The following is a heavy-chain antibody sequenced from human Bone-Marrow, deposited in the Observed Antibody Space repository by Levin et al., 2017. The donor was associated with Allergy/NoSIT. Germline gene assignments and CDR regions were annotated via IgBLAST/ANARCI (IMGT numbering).Heavy chain of an antibody. CDR2: IYYSGST. Sequence: SETLSLTCTVSGGSISSGDYYWSWIRQPPGTGLEWIGYIYYSGSTYYNPSLKSRVTISVDTSNNQFSLKLSSVTAADTAVYYCARGHGDLRTPIRFDYWGQGTLVTVSP. V-gene: IGHV4-30-4*01. D-gene: IGHD4-17*01. J-gene: IGHJ4*02. CDR1: GGSISSGDYY. CDR3: ARGHGDLRTPIRFDY.